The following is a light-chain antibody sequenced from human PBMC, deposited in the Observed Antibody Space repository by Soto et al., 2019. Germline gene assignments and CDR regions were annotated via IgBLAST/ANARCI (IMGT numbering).Light chain of an antibody. Sequence: DIVLTQSPDSLAVSLGERATINCKSSQSLLYRSNNKNYLAWYQQKPGQPLKLLISWASTRESGVPDRFSGSGSGEDFTLTISRLKAEDVAVYYCQHYYSDPRTLGQGTKVDIK. J-gene: IGKJ1*01. CDR3: QHYYSDPRT. CDR2: WAS. V-gene: IGKV4-1*01. CDR1: QSLLYRSNNKNY.